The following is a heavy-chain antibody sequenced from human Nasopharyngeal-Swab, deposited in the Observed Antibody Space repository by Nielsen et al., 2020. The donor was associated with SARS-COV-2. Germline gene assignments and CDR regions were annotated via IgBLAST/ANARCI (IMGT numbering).Heavy chain of an antibody. J-gene: IGHJ6*02. Sequence: LRLSCDVFGGSLRSGDYYWSWIRQPAGEGLEWIGRIYTNGGTNYNPSLKSRVTISVDTSKNQFSLKLSSVTAADTAVYYCARVEGGSPTPYYYYYYGMDVWGQGTTVTVSS. CDR1: GGSLRSGDYY. CDR2: IYTNGGT. V-gene: IGHV4-61*02. CDR3: ARVEGGSPTPYYYYYYGMDV. D-gene: IGHD6-25*01.